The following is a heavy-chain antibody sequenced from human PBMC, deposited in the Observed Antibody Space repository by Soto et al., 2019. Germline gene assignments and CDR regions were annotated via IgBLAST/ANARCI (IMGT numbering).Heavy chain of an antibody. D-gene: IGHD6-19*01. CDR2: IKQNGRER. J-gene: IGHJ4*02. V-gene: IGHV3-7*04. CDR1: GFTFSNYW. Sequence: VQLVESGGGLVQPGGSLRLSCAASGFTFSNYWMTWVRQAPGKGLEWVANIKQNGRERYSADSVKSRFTISRDNAKSSLYLQMNSLRAEDTAVYYCARAWYTSGWFWDYWGQGALVTVSS. CDR3: ARAWYTSGWFWDY.